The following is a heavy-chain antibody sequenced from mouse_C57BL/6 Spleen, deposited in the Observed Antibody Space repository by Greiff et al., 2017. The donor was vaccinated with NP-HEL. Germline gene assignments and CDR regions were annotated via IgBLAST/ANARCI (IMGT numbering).Heavy chain of an antibody. CDR2: IFPGSGST. CDR1: GYTFTDYY. V-gene: IGHV1-75*01. D-gene: IGHD1-1*01. J-gene: IGHJ1*03. CDR3: ARRMIYYYGRSYGYFDV. Sequence: VQLQESGPELVKPGASVKISCKASGYTFTDYYINWVKQRPGQGLEWIGWIFPGSGSTYYNEKFKGKATLTVDKSSSTAYMLLSSLTSEDSAVYFCARRMIYYYGRSYGYFDVWGTGTTVTVSS.